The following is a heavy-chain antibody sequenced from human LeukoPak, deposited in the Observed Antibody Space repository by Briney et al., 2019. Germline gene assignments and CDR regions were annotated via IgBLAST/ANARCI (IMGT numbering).Heavy chain of an antibody. V-gene: IGHV1-2*02. CDR1: GYTFTGYY. Sequence: ASVTVSCEASGYTFTGYYIHWVRQAPGQGLEWMGWINPNSGGTTYAQKFQGRVTMTRDTSITTTYMDLSRLTSDDTAVYYCARELWSGVNDNSPHLDYWGQGTLVTVSS. CDR2: INPNSGGT. CDR3: ARELWSGVNDNSPHLDY. J-gene: IGHJ4*02. D-gene: IGHD3-3*01.